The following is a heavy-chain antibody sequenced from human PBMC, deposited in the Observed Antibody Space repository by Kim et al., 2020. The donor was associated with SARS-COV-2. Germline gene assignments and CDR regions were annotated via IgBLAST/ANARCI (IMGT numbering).Heavy chain of an antibody. CDR2: IIPIFGTE. CDR1: GGTFSSYA. D-gene: IGHD3-3*01. CDR3: ARDLRREFGPNPANHYDFWSGYYPRVVYYYYYGMDV. Sequence: SVKVSCKASGGTFSSYAISWVRQAPGQGLEWMGGIIPIFGTENYAQKFQGRVTITADESTSTAYMELSSLRSEDTAVYYCARDLRREFGPNPANHYDFWSGYYPRVVYYYYYGMDVWGQGTTVTVSS. J-gene: IGHJ6*02. V-gene: IGHV1-69*13.